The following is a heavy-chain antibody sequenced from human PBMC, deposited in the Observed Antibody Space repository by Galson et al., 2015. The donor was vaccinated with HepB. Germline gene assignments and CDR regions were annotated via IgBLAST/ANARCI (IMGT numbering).Heavy chain of an antibody. J-gene: IGHJ6*03. V-gene: IGHV5-51*01. CDR3: ARGLQLRGRYYCYYMDV. Sequence: QSGAEVKKPGESLKISCKGSGYSFTSYWIGWVRQMPGKGLEWMGIIYPGDSDTRYSPSFQGQVTISADKSISTAYLQWSSLKASDTAMYYCARGLQLRGRYYCYYMDVWGKGTTVTVSS. D-gene: IGHD6-6*01. CDR1: GYSFTSYW. CDR2: IYPGDSDT.